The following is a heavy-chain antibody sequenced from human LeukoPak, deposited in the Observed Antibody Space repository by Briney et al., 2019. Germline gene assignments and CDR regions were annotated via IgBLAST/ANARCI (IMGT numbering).Heavy chain of an antibody. Sequence: PSETLSLTCTVSGGSISSYYWSRIRQPPGKGLEWIGYIYYSGSTNYNPSLKSRVTISVDTSKNQFSLKLSSVTAADTAVYYCASSGWPEYFQHWGQGTLVTVSS. CDR2: IYYSGST. D-gene: IGHD6-19*01. CDR1: GGSISSYY. V-gene: IGHV4-59*01. J-gene: IGHJ1*01. CDR3: ASSGWPEYFQH.